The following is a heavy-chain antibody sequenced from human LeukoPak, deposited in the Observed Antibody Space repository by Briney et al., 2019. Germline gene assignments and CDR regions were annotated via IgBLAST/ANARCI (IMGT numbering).Heavy chain of an antibody. D-gene: IGHD1-26*01. CDR3: ARRGGSDRAFDY. V-gene: IGHV4-39*01. CDR1: GPSISGGTYY. J-gene: IGHJ4*02. CDR2: IYYTGST. Sequence: KPSETLSLTCSVHGPSISGGTYYWGWFRQPPGKGLEWTGSIYYTGSTYDKPSLKRRVTISVDTSKIQFSLKMSSVTAADTAVYYWARRGGSDRAFDYWGQGTLVTVSS.